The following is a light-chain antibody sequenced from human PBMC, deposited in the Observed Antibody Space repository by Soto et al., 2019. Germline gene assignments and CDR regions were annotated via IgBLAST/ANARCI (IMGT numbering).Light chain of an antibody. V-gene: IGKV1-9*01. Sequence: DIQLTQSPSFLSASLGDRVTITCRSSQGIGSYLAWYQQKPGKAPRLLIYAASTLQSGVPSRFSGSGSDTEFTLTISSLQPEDFATYYCQQLNNYPLTFGRGTKVDIK. J-gene: IGKJ4*01. CDR3: QQLNNYPLT. CDR1: QGIGSY. CDR2: AAS.